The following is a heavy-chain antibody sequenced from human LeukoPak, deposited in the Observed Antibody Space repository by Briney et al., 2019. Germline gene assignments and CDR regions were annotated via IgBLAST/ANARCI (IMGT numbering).Heavy chain of an antibody. CDR1: GFTFSSYN. Sequence: GGSLRLSCAASGFTFSSYNMNWVRQAPGKGLEWVSYIHKSGATIYYADSVKGRFTISRDSAKNSLYLQMNSLRAEDTAVYYCTRDTHALDNWGLGTLVTVSS. CDR3: TRDTHALDN. V-gene: IGHV3-48*03. J-gene: IGHJ4*02. CDR2: IHKSGATI.